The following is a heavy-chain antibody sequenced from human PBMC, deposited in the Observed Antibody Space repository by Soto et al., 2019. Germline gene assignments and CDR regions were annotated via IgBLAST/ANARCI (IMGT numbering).Heavy chain of an antibody. CDR1: GFTFSSYG. Sequence: PGGSLRLSCAASGFTFSSYGMHWVRQAPGKGLEWVAVISYDGSNKYYADYVKGRFTISRDNSKNTLYLQMNSLRAEDTAVYYCAKGRVGLAVACDYWGQGTLVTVSS. V-gene: IGHV3-30*18. CDR3: AKGRVGLAVACDY. CDR2: ISYDGSNK. J-gene: IGHJ4*02. D-gene: IGHD6-19*01.